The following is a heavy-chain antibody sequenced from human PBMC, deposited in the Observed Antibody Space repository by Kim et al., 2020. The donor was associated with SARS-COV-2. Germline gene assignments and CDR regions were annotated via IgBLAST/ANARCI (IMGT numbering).Heavy chain of an antibody. Sequence: GGSLRLSCTASGFTFSSYSMNWVRQAPEKGLEWVSYINSASSTIYYADSVKGRFAISRDNAKNSLYLQMNSLRVEDTAVYYCARWVSGGSQILDCWGQGTLVTVSS. CDR1: GFTFSSYS. J-gene: IGHJ4*02. CDR2: INSASSTI. CDR3: ARWVSGGSQILDC. V-gene: IGHV3-48*04. D-gene: IGHD2-15*01.